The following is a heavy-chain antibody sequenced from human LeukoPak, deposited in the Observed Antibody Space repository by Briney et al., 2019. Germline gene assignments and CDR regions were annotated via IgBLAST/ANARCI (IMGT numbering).Heavy chain of an antibody. D-gene: IGHD2-2*01. V-gene: IGHV1-18*01. CDR3: ARRGYCISSSCSLDY. J-gene: IGHJ4*02. CDR1: GYIFTSYG. Sequence: ASVKVSCKASGYIFTSYGISWVRQAPGQGLEWMGWISTYNGNTNFAQKVQGRVTLTRDTSTSTVYMDLSSLRSEDTAVYYCARRGYCISSSCSLDYWGQGTLVTVSS. CDR2: ISTYNGNT.